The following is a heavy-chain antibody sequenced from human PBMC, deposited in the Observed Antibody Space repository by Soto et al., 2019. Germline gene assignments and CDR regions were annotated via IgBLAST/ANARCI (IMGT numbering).Heavy chain of an antibody. J-gene: IGHJ3*02. CDR1: GGSISSGGYY. CDR3: ARGVATIDAFDI. V-gene: IGHV4-31*03. Sequence: SETLSLTCTVSGGSISSGGYYWSWIRQHPGKGLEWIGYIYYSGSTYYNPSLRSRVTISVDTSKKQFSLKLSSVTAADTAVYYCARGVATIDAFDIGGQGTMVNVSS. D-gene: IGHD5-12*01. CDR2: IYYSGST.